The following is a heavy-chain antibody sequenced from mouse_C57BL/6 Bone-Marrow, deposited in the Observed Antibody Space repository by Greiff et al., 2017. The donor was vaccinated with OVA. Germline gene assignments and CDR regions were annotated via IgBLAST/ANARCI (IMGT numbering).Heavy chain of an antibody. CDR1: GFTFSDYG. J-gene: IGHJ1*03. CDR2: ISSGSSTI. D-gene: IGHD1-1*01. CDR3: ARCYYGSSYVYWYFEV. V-gene: IGHV5-17*01. Sequence: EVQLVESGGGLVKPGGSLKLSCAASGFTFSDYGMHWVRQAPEKGLEWVAYISSGSSTIYYADTVKGRFTISRDNAKNTLFLQMTSLRSEDTAMYYCARCYYGSSYVYWYFEVWGTGTSVTVSS.